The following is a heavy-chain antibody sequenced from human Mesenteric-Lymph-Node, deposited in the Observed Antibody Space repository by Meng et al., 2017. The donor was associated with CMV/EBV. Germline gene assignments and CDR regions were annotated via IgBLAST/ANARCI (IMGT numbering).Heavy chain of an antibody. Sequence: GESLKISCQGSGYSFANYWIGWVRQMPGKGLEWMGITYPGDSNTKYSPSFQGQVTISADKSISTAYLQWSSLKASDTAMYYCARHDFWSAYDWGQGTLVTVSS. CDR2: TYPGDSNT. J-gene: IGHJ4*02. V-gene: IGHV5-51*01. CDR3: ARHDFWSAYD. CDR1: GYSFANYW. D-gene: IGHD3-3*01.